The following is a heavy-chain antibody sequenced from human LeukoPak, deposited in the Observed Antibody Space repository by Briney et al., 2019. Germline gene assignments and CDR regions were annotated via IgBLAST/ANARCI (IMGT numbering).Heavy chain of an antibody. CDR3: VRRTANHFDY. D-gene: IGHD2-21*02. Sequence: GGSLRLSCSASGFTLSSKAMHWVRQAPGKGLEYVSAISYNGGSTYYADSVKGRFTISRDNSKNTLYLQMSSLRAEDTAVFYCVRRTANHFDYWGQGTLVTVSS. CDR1: GFTLSSKA. V-gene: IGHV3-64D*09. J-gene: IGHJ4*02. CDR2: ISYNGGST.